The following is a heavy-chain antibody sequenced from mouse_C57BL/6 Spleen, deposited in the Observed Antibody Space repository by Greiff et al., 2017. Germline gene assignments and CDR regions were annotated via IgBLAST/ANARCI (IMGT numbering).Heavy chain of an antibody. CDR3: VRGDGNYYAMDY. J-gene: IGHJ4*01. V-gene: IGHV10-1*01. Sequence: EVKLMESGGGLVQPKGSLKLSCAASGFSFNTYAMNWVRQDPGKGLEWVARIRSKSNNYATYYADSVKDRFTISRDDSESMLYLQMNNLKTEDTAMYYCVRGDGNYYAMDYWGQGTSVTVSS. CDR1: GFSFNTYA. CDR2: IRSKSNNYAT. D-gene: IGHD2-3*01.